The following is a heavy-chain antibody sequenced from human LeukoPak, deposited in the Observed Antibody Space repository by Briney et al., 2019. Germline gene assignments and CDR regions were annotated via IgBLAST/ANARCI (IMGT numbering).Heavy chain of an antibody. V-gene: IGHV3-23*01. D-gene: IGHD6-19*01. CDR3: VRRGDASSGWGGHDY. Sequence: PGGSLRLSCAASGFTFNRNAISWVRQAPGKRLEWVSTIGGSGDKTFYADSVKGRFTISRDNSKNMLHLQMSSLTGEDTALYYCVRRGDASSGWGGHDYWGQGALVTVSS. J-gene: IGHJ4*02. CDR2: IGGSGDKT. CDR1: GFTFNRNA.